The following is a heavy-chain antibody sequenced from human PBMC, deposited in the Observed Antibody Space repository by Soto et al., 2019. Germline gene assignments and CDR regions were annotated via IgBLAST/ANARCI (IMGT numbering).Heavy chain of an antibody. CDR2: IIPIFGTA. CDR1: GGTFSSYA. D-gene: IGHD6-13*01. Sequence: QVQLVQSGAEVKKPGSSVKVSCKASGGTFSSYAISWVRQAPGQGREWMGGIIPIFGTANYAQKFQGRVTITADDSTSTADMELSSLRSEDTAVYYCLIAAAGRSGNYWGQGTLVTVSS. J-gene: IGHJ4*02. CDR3: LIAAAGRSGNY. V-gene: IGHV1-69*01.